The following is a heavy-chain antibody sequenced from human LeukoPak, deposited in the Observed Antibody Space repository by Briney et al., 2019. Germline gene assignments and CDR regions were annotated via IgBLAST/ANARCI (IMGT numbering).Heavy chain of an antibody. V-gene: IGHV4-30-4*01. D-gene: IGHD3-10*01. CDR1: GGSISSGDYY. CDR3: ASAYYYGSGSYLY. Sequence: SGTLSLTCTVSGGSISSGDYYWSWIRQPPGKGLEWIGYIYYSGSTYYNPSLKSRVTISVDTSKNQFSLKLSSVTAADTAVYYCASAYYYGSGSYLYWGQGTLVTVSS. J-gene: IGHJ4*02. CDR2: IYYSGST.